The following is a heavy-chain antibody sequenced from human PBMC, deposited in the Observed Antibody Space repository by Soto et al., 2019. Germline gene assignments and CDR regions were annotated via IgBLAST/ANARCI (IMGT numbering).Heavy chain of an antibody. CDR3: ASASVAYSSSWYEPGGRTFDY. V-gene: IGHV4-59*01. D-gene: IGHD6-13*01. CDR1: GGSISSYY. CDR2: IYYSGST. J-gene: IGHJ4*02. Sequence: SETLSLTCTVSGGSISSYYWSWIRQPPGKGLEWIGYIYYSGSTNYSPSLKSRVTISVDTSKNQFSLKLSSVTAADTPVYYCASASVAYSSSWYEPGGRTFDYWGQGTLVTVSS.